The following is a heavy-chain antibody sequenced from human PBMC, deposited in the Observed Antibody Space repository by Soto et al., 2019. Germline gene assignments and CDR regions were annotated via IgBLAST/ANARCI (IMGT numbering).Heavy chain of an antibody. CDR3: ARASDTVVPAAIYGMDV. CDR2: INPNSGGT. CDR1: GYTFTGYY. J-gene: IGHJ6*02. D-gene: IGHD2-2*01. V-gene: IGHV1-2*02. Sequence: ASVRVSCKASGYTFTGYYIHWVRQAPGQGLEWMGWINPNSGGTNYAQKFQGRVTMTRDTSISTAYMELSRLRSDDTAVYYCARASDTVVPAAIYGMDVWGQ.